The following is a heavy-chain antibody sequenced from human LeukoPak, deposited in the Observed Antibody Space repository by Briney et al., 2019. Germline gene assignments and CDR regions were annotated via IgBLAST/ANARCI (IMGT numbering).Heavy chain of an antibody. CDR1: GFTFQHFG. V-gene: IGHV3-23*01. CDR2: INGGGGST. J-gene: IGHJ4*02. CDR3: GKEGGYGFGYRSPVV. D-gene: IGHD5-18*01. Sequence: GGSLRLPCVASGFTFQHFGIYWVRQAPGKGLEWVSSINGGGGSTYYADSVRGRFTISRDNTKNTVYLQLDSLTAEDTAVYYCGKEGGYGFGYRSPVVWGQGTLVTVSS.